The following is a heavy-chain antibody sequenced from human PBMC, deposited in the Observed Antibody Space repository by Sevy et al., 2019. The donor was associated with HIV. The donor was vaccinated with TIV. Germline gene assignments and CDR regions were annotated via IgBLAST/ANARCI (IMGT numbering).Heavy chain of an antibody. CDR1: GFTFSKYS. CDR3: AREGCTKPHDY. D-gene: IGHD2-8*01. J-gene: IGHJ4*02. CDR2: LSFGCGEI. V-gene: IGHV3-23*01. Sequence: GGSLSLSCAASGFTFSKYSMSWVRQPPGKGREWVSSLSFGCGEINYADSVKGRLTNSRGNSKSSVYLQMNNLRPEDTAVYYCAREGCTKPHDYWGQGTLVTVS.